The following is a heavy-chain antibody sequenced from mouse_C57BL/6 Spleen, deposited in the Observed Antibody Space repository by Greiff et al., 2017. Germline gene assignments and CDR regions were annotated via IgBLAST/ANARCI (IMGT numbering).Heavy chain of an antibody. J-gene: IGHJ4*01. CDR3: ARRRGYDYDGGYAMDY. V-gene: IGHV5-17*01. CDR1: GFTFSDYG. Sequence: EVKLVESGGGLVKPGGSLKLSCAASGFTFSDYGMHWVRQAPEKGLEWVAYISSGSSTIYYADPVKGRFTISRDNAKNTLFLQMTSLRSEDTAMYYCARRRGYDYDGGYAMDYWGQGTSVTVSS. CDR2: ISSGSSTI. D-gene: IGHD2-4*01.